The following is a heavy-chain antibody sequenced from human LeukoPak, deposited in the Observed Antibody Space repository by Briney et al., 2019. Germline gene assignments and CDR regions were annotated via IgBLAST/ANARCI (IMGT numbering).Heavy chain of an antibody. Sequence: ASVKVSCKASGYTFTIYDINWVRQVTRHGLEWMGWMNPNSGNTGYAQKFQGRVTMTRNTSISTAYMELSSLRSEDTAVYYCARGPYSSGWYSDYWGQGTLVTVSS. CDR3: ARGPYSSGWYSDY. J-gene: IGHJ4*02. V-gene: IGHV1-8*01. D-gene: IGHD6-19*01. CDR1: GYTFTIYD. CDR2: MNPNSGNT.